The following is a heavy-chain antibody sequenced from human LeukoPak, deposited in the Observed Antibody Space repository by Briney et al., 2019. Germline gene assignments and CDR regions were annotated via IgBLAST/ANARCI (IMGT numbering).Heavy chain of an antibody. CDR3: ASAYCGGDCYNYFDY. CDR1: GGTFSSYA. V-gene: IGHV1-69*05. CDR2: IIPIFGTA. J-gene: IGHJ4*02. D-gene: IGHD2-21*02. Sequence: SVKVSCKASGGTFSSYAISWVRQAPGQGLEWMGGIIPIFGTANYAQKFQGRVTITTDESTSTAYMELSSLRSEDTAVYYCASAYCGGDCYNYFDYWGQGTPVTVSS.